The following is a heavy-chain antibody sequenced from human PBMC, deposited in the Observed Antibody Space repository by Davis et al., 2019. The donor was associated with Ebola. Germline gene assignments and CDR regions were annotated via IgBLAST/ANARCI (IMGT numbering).Heavy chain of an antibody. J-gene: IGHJ4*02. CDR1: GFTFTHYA. CDR2: ISCSVDTT. D-gene: IGHD4-17*01. CDR3: AKEEDGDFDY. Sequence: GGSLRLSCATSGFTFTHYAMTWLRQAPGKGLEWVSGISCSVDTTYYADSVRGRFTISRDNSKNTLYLQMNSLRAEDTAVYYCAKEEDGDFDYWGQGTLVTVSS. V-gene: IGHV3-23*01.